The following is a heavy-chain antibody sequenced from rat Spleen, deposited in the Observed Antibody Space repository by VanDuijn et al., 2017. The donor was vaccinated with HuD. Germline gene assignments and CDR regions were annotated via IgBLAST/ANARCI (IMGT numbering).Heavy chain of an antibody. Sequence: EVQLVESGGGLVQPGRSLKLSCAASGFTFSDYYMAWVRQAPTKGLEWVATINYDGRSTFYRDSVRDRFTISRDNAKNTLYLQMNSLRSEDTATYYCTREDSSYIPFAYWGQGTLVTVSS. J-gene: IGHJ3*01. CDR1: GFTFSDYY. CDR2: INYDGRST. CDR3: TREDSSYIPFAY. D-gene: IGHD1-2*01. V-gene: IGHV5-20*01.